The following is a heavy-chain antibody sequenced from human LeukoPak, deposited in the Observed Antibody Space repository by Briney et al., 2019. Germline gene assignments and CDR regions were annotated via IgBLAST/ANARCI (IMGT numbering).Heavy chain of an antibody. J-gene: IGHJ3*02. Sequence: QTGGSLRLSCAASGFAFDDYVMNWVRQAPGKGLEWVSLINGDGGSTYYADSVKGRFTISRDNSKNSLYLQMNSLRTEDTALYYCAKVYYGSGSYLPFHIWGQGTMVTVSS. CDR3: AKVYYGSGSYLPFHI. CDR1: GFAFDDYV. D-gene: IGHD3-10*01. CDR2: INGDGGST. V-gene: IGHV3-43*02.